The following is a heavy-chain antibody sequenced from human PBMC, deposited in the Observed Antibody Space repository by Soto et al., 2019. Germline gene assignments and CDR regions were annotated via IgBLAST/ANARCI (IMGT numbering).Heavy chain of an antibody. Sequence: EVQLLESGGGLVQPGGSLRVSCAASGFTFSSYAMGWVRQPPGKGLEWVSVISASGVSTYYADSVKGRFTISRDSSKNTLYLQMNSLRAEDTAVYFCTKGYNSGWSFFDFWGQGTLVTVSS. CDR2: ISASGVST. CDR3: TKGYNSGWSFFDF. J-gene: IGHJ4*02. D-gene: IGHD6-19*01. V-gene: IGHV3-23*01. CDR1: GFTFSSYA.